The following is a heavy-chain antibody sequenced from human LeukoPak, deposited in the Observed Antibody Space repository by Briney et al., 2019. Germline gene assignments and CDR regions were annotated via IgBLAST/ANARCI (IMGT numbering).Heavy chain of an antibody. CDR1: GFTFSYYA. Sequence: PGGSLRLSCAASGFTFSYYAITWVRQAPGKGLEWVSGTSASGDSTNYADFVKGRFTISRDNSKNTLSLQMNSLRGEDTAVYFCAKVVHSSPSQIDYWGQGTLVTVSS. CDR2: TSASGDST. D-gene: IGHD6-19*01. J-gene: IGHJ4*02. CDR3: AKVVHSSPSQIDY. V-gene: IGHV3-23*01.